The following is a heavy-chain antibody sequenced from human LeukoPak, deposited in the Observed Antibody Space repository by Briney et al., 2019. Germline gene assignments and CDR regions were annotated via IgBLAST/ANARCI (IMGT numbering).Heavy chain of an antibody. J-gene: IGHJ5*02. CDR3: ARRLLGYSYGYDGISWFDP. CDR1: GYSFTSYW. CDR2: IYPGDSDT. V-gene: IGHV5-51*01. Sequence: GESLKISCKGSGYSFTSYWIGWVRQMPGKGLEWMGIIYPGDSDTRDSPSFQGQVTISADKSISPAYLQWSSLKAADTAMYYCARRLLGYSYGYDGISWFDPWGQGTLVTVSS. D-gene: IGHD5-18*01.